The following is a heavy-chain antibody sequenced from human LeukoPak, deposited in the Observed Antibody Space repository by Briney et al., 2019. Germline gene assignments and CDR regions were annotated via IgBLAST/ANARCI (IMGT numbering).Heavy chain of an antibody. Sequence: PGGSLRLSCAASGFTFSSYWMHWVRQAPGKGLVWVSRINTDGSSTSYADSVKGRFTISRDNAKNTLYLQMNSLRAEDTAVYYCARVRERFLDPLGAFDIWGQGTMVTVSS. D-gene: IGHD3-3*01. V-gene: IGHV3-74*01. CDR3: ARVRERFLDPLGAFDI. CDR1: GFTFSSYW. CDR2: INTDGSST. J-gene: IGHJ3*02.